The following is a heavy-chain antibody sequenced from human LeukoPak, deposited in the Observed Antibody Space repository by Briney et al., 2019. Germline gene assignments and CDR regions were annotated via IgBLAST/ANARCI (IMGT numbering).Heavy chain of an antibody. CDR1: AYTFTSYG. V-gene: IGHV1-18*01. J-gene: IGHJ4*02. Sequence: ASVKVSCKASAYTFTSYGINWVRQSPGQGLEWMGWISAYNGNTNYAQKLQGRVTMTTDTSTSTAYMELRSLRSDDTAVYYCARDRTPPYSSVAFLDYWGQGTLVTVSS. CDR2: ISAYNGNT. D-gene: IGHD6-25*01. CDR3: ARDRTPPYSSVAFLDY.